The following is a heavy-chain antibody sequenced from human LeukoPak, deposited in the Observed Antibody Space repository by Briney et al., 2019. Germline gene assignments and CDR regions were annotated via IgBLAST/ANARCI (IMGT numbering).Heavy chain of an antibody. CDR3: ASEYSSSGGAFDI. Sequence: GGSLRLSCAASGFTFSSNYMSWVRQAPGKGLEWVSVIYSGGSTYYADSVKGRFTISRDNSKNTLYLQMNSLRAEDTAVYYCASEYSSSGGAFDIWGQGTMVTVSS. CDR1: GFTFSSNY. V-gene: IGHV3-53*01. CDR2: IYSGGST. J-gene: IGHJ3*02. D-gene: IGHD6-6*01.